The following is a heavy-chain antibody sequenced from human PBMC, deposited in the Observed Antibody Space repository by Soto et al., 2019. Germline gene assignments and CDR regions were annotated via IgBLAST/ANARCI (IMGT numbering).Heavy chain of an antibody. CDR3: ARDQGGVWFVSYYYYGMDV. Sequence: LRLSCAASGFTSSGYAMHWVRQAPGKGLEWVAVISYDGSNKYYADSVKGRFTISRDNSKNTLYLQMNSLRAEDTAVYYCARDQGGVWFVSYYYYGMDVWGQGTTVTVSS. D-gene: IGHD3-10*01. CDR2: ISYDGSNK. V-gene: IGHV3-30-3*01. J-gene: IGHJ6*02. CDR1: GFTSSGYA.